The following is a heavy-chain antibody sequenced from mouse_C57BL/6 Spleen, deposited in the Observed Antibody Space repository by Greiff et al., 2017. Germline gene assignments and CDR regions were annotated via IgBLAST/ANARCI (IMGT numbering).Heavy chain of an antibody. CDR2: ISSGGSYP. CDR1: GFTFSSYG. D-gene: IGHD2-4*01. Sequence: EVQVVESGGDLVKPGGSLKLSCAASGFTFSSYGMSWVRQTPDKRLEWVATISSGGSYPYSPDSVKGRFTISRDNAKNTLDLQMSSMKSEDAAVYYYANIYYDYDDAMDYWGQGTSVTVSS. J-gene: IGHJ4*01. V-gene: IGHV5-6*01. CDR3: ANIYYDYDDAMDY.